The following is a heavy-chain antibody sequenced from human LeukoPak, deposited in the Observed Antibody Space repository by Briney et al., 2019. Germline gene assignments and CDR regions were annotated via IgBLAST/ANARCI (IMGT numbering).Heavy chain of an antibody. CDR2: IYSGGST. D-gene: IGHD5-18*01. CDR1: GFTVSSTY. CDR3: IYGYTLDF. V-gene: IGHV3-53*01. Sequence: GGSLRLSCAASGFTVSSTYMNWVRQAPGKGLEWVSVIYSGGSTNYADSVKGRFTISRDNSKITLYLQMNSLRAEDTAVYYCIYGYTLDFWGQGTLVTVSS. J-gene: IGHJ4*02.